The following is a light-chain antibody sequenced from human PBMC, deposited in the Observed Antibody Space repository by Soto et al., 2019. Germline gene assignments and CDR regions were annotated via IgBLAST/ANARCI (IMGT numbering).Light chain of an antibody. J-gene: IGKJ1*01. CDR2: GAS. CDR3: QQLNNFPRT. CDR1: QGISSY. V-gene: IGKV1-9*01. Sequence: DIQLTQSPSFLSASVGDRVTITCRASQGISSYLAWYQQRPGKAPKLLMYGASTLQSGVPTRFSGSASGTTFTLTIIILQPEDFATYYCQQLNNFPRTFGQGTKVE.